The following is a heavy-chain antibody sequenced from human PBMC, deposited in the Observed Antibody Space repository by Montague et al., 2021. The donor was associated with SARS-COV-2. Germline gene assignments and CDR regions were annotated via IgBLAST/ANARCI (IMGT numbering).Heavy chain of an antibody. CDR2: INYSGST. CDR1: GGSISSYY. CDR3: ARGSGWMGNAFDI. V-gene: IGHV4-59*01. Sequence: SETLSLTCTVSGGSISSYYWSWIRQPPGKGLEWIGYINYSGSTNXNPSLKSRVTISVDTSKNQFSLKLGSVTAADTAVDFCARGSGWMGNAFDIWGQGTMVTVSS. D-gene: IGHD6-19*01. J-gene: IGHJ3*02.